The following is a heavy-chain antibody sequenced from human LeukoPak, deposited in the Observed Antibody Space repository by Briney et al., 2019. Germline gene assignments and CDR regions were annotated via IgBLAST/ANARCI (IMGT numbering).Heavy chain of an antibody. D-gene: IGHD6-19*01. CDR2: ISSSSSYI. Sequence: GGSLRLSCAASGFTFSSYSMNWVRQAPGKGLEWVSSISSSSSYIYSADSVKGRFTISRDNAKNSLYLQMNSLRVEDTAVYYCAGERPDSSGWDWGQGTLVTVSS. V-gene: IGHV3-21*01. CDR3: AGERPDSSGWD. CDR1: GFTFSSYS. J-gene: IGHJ4*02.